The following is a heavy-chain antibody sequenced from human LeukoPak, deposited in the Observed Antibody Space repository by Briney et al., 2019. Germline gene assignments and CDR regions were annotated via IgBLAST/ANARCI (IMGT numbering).Heavy chain of an antibody. CDR2: INGDGRIT. Sequence: PGGSLRLSCAASGFTLSSYWMHWVRQAPGKGLVWVSRINGDGRITTYAGSVKGRFTISRDNAKNSLYLQMNSLRDEDTAVYYCVRDHYYSFDYWGQGTLVTVSS. V-gene: IGHV3-74*01. D-gene: IGHD2/OR15-2a*01. CDR3: VRDHYYSFDY. J-gene: IGHJ4*02. CDR1: GFTLSSYW.